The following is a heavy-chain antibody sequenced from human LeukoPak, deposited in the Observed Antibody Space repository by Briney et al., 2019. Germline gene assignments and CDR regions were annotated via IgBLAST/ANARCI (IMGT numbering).Heavy chain of an antibody. Sequence: PSETLSLTCAVYGGSFSGYYWSWIRQPPGKGLEWIGEINHSGSTNYNPSLKSRVTISVDTSKNQFSLKLSSVTAADTAVYYCARHASWYYGSGREAVYYYMDVWGKGTTVTISS. J-gene: IGHJ6*03. CDR2: INHSGST. D-gene: IGHD3-10*01. CDR1: GGSFSGYY. CDR3: ARHASWYYGSGREAVYYYMDV. V-gene: IGHV4-34*01.